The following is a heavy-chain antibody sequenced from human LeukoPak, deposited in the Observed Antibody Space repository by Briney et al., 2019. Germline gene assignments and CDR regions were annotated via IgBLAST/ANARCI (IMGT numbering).Heavy chain of an antibody. D-gene: IGHD2-21*01. CDR2: IYHSGST. J-gene: IGHJ4*02. CDR1: GYSISSGYY. CDR3: ARASVAYGY. Sequence: PSETLSLTCTVSGYSISSGYYWGRIRQPPGQGLEWIGSIYHSGSTYYNPSLKRLVTISVDTSKNQCSLKLSSVTAADTAVYYCARASVAYGYWGQGTLVTVSS. V-gene: IGHV4-38-2*02.